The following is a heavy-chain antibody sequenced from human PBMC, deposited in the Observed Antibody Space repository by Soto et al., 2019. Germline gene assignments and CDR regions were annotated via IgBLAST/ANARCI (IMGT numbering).Heavy chain of an antibody. Sequence: QVQLQESGPGLVKPSGTLSLTCAVSGGSISSSNWWRWGRQPPGKGLEWIGEIYHSGNTNYNPSLKSRVTRAVDKSRNQFALKLSSVTAADTAVYYCARRWGEGRVDYWGQGTLVTVSS. CDR3: ARRWGEGRVDY. CDR2: IYHSGNT. D-gene: IGHD3-10*01. J-gene: IGHJ4*02. V-gene: IGHV4-4*02. CDR1: GGSISSSNW.